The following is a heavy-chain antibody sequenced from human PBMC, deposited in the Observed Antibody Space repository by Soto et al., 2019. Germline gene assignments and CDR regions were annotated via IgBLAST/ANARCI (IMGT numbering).Heavy chain of an antibody. D-gene: IGHD6-13*01. V-gene: IGHV3-7*01. Sequence: GGSLRLSCATSGFTFSSYWMTWVRRAPGRGLEWVANIKQDGSEEYYVDSVKGRFTISRDNAKNSLYLQMNSLRAEDTAVYYCARSGNSRNGGFDPWGQGTLVTV. CDR2: IKQDGSEE. J-gene: IGHJ5*02. CDR1: GFTFSSYW. CDR3: ARSGNSRNGGFDP.